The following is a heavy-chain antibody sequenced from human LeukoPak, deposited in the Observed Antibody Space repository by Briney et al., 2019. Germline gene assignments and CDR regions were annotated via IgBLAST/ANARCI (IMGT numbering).Heavy chain of an antibody. J-gene: IGHJ5*02. CDR1: GGSFSGYY. CDR3: ARRAGSSWYLNWFDP. Sequence: SETLSLTCAVYGGSFSGYYWSWIRQPPGKGLEWIGEINHSGSTSYNPSLKSRVTISVDTSKNQFSLKLSSVTAADTAVYYCARRAGSSWYLNWFDPWGQGTLVTVSS. D-gene: IGHD6-13*01. CDR2: INHSGST. V-gene: IGHV4-34*01.